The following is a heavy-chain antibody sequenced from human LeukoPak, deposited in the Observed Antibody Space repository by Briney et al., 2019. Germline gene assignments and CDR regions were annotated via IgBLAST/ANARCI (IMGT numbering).Heavy chain of an antibody. CDR2: IYYSGST. CDR1: GGSISSYY. D-gene: IGHD3-16*02. V-gene: IGHV4-59*01. CDR3: ARGAHYDYVWGSYRYFDY. J-gene: IGHJ4*02. Sequence: SETLSLTCTVSGGSISSYYWSWIRQPPGKGLECLGYIYYSGSTNYNPSLKSRVPISVDTSKNQFSLKLSSVTAADTAVYYCARGAHYDYVWGSYRYFDYWGQGTLVTVSS.